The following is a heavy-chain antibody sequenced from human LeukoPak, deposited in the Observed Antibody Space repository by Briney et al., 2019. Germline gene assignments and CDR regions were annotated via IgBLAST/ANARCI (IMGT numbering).Heavy chain of an antibody. Sequence: ASVKVSCKASGYTFTSYATSWVRQAPGQGLEWMGWISAYNGNTNYAQKLQGRVTMTTDTSTSTAYMELRSLRSDDTAVYYCARDVVGSSGYYYARNYYYYYYMDVWGKGTTVTVSS. V-gene: IGHV1-18*01. J-gene: IGHJ6*03. CDR3: ARDVVGSSGYYYARNYYYYYYMDV. CDR2: ISAYNGNT. D-gene: IGHD3-22*01. CDR1: GYTFTSYA.